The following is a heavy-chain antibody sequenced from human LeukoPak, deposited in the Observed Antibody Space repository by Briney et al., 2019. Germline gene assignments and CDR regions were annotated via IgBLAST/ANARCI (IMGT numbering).Heavy chain of an antibody. CDR3: ARESTIEYYYGSGSSFVPQMYNWFDP. V-gene: IGHV4-38-2*02. D-gene: IGHD3-10*01. J-gene: IGHJ5*02. CDR2: IYHSGST. Sequence: SSETLSLTCAVSGYSISSGYYWGWIRQPPGKGLEWIGSIYHSGSTYYNPSLKSRVTISVDTSKNQFSLKLSSVTAADTAVYYCARESTIEYYYGSGSSFVPQMYNWFDPWGQGTLVTVSS. CDR1: GYSISSGYY.